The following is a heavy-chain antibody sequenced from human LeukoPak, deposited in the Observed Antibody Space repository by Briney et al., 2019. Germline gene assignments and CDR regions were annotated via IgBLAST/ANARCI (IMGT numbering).Heavy chain of an antibody. J-gene: IGHJ4*02. CDR1: GGSISSYY. Sequence: SETLSPTCIVSGGSISSYYWSWIRQPPGKGLEWIGYVYYSGNTNYNPSLKSRVTISVDMSKNQLSLKLSSVTAADTAVYYCTRDDSGFDYWGQGTLVTVSS. D-gene: IGHD6-19*01. CDR3: TRDDSGFDY. V-gene: IGHV4-59*01. CDR2: VYYSGNT.